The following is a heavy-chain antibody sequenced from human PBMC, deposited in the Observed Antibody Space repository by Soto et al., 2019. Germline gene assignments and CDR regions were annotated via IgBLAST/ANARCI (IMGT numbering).Heavy chain of an antibody. CDR1: GGSISSSSYY. CDR3: ARGVPSYYDILTGYYSAYYYYMDV. CDR2: IYYSGGT. J-gene: IGHJ6*03. V-gene: IGHV4-39*01. Sequence: SETLSLTCTVSGGSISSSSYYWGWIRQPPGKGLEWIGSIYYSGGTYYNPSLKSRVTISVDTSKSQFSLKLSSVTAADTAVYYCARGVPSYYDILTGYYSAYYYYMDVWGKGTTVTVSS. D-gene: IGHD3-9*01.